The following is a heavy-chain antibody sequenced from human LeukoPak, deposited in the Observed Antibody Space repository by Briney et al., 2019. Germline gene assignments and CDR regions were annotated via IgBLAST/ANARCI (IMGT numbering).Heavy chain of an antibody. CDR3: ARGFKSLAVTSDY. CDR2: ISSSIISI. Sequence: PGGSLRLSCAASGFTFSSYGMSWVRQAPGKGLEWVSSISSSIISIYYADSVKGRFTISRDNANNSLYLQMNSLTAGDTAVYYCARGFKSLAVTSDYWGQGTLVTVSS. V-gene: IGHV3-21*01. J-gene: IGHJ4*02. CDR1: GFTFSSYG. D-gene: IGHD2-21*02.